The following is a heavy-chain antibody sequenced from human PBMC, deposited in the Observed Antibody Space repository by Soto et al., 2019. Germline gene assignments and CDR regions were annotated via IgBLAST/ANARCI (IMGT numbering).Heavy chain of an antibody. CDR3: ARTGGYYFLAAFDI. J-gene: IGHJ3*02. D-gene: IGHD3-22*01. V-gene: IGHV1-69*13. CDR2: IIPIFGTA. Sequence: ASVKGSCKASVGTFSSYAISWVRQAPGQGLEWMGGIIPIFGTANYAQKFQGRVTITADESTSTAYMELSSLRSEDTAVYYCARTGGYYFLAAFDIWGQGTMVTVSS. CDR1: VGTFSSYA.